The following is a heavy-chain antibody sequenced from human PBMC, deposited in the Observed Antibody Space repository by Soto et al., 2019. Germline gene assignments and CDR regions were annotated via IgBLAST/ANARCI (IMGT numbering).Heavy chain of an antibody. V-gene: IGHV3-30-3*01. CDR2: ISYDGDNK. J-gene: IGHJ4*02. D-gene: IGHD6-25*01. Sequence: QVQLVESGGGVVQPARSLRLSCAASGFTFSNYAMHWVRQAPDKGLEWVAVISYDGDNKYYADSVKGRFTISRDNSKNTLYMQMSSLTTEDTAVYSGARVDAMRAAAGARFDYWGQGTLVTVST. CDR3: ARVDAMRAAAGARFDY. CDR1: GFTFSNYA.